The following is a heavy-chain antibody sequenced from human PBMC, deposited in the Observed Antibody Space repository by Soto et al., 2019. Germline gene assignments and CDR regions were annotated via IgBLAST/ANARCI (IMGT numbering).Heavy chain of an antibody. D-gene: IGHD4-17*01. CDR1: GFTVSGNY. Sequence: GSLRLSCAASGFTVSGNYMNWVRQAPGKGLQWVSVIYSGGSTYYADSVRGRFTFSRDNSKNTLYLQMNSLRAEDTAVYYCARDANDYGDYRYIFYYYYYGMDVWGQGTTVTVSS. CDR3: ARDANDYGDYRYIFYYYYYGMDV. V-gene: IGHV3-53*05. J-gene: IGHJ6*02. CDR2: IYSGGST.